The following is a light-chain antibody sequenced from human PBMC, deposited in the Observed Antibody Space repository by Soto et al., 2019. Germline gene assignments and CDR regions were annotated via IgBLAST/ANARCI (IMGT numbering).Light chain of an antibody. CDR1: SSDVGSDNR. J-gene: IGLJ1*01. V-gene: IGLV2-18*01. CDR2: QVS. Sequence: LTQPPSVSGSPGQSVTISCTGTSSDVGSDNRVSWYQQPPGTAPKLMIYQVSNRPSGVPDRFSGSKSGNTASLTISGLQTDDEADYYGTLYRNCNTVFGTGTKRTVL. CDR3: TLYRNCNTV.